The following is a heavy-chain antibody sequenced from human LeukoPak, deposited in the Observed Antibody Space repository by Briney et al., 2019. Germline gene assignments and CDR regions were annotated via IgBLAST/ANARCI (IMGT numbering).Heavy chain of an antibody. CDR1: GGSFSGYY. Sequence: SGTLSLTCAVYGGSFSGYYWSWIRQPPGKGLEWIGEINHSGSTNYNPSLKSRVTISVDTSKNQFSLKLSSVTAADTAVYYCARHPVLLWFGESLYYFDYWGQGTLVTVSS. J-gene: IGHJ4*02. V-gene: IGHV4-34*01. D-gene: IGHD3-10*01. CDR3: ARHPVLLWFGESLYYFDY. CDR2: INHSGST.